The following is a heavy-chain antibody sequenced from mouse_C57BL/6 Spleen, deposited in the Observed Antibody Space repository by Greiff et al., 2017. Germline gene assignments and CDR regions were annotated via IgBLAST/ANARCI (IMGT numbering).Heavy chain of an antibody. V-gene: IGHV1-54*01. CDR3: ARGDYDYEYFDV. CDR1: GYAFTNYL. D-gene: IGHD2-4*01. J-gene: IGHJ1*03. CDR2: INPGSGGT. Sequence: QVQLKESGAELVRPGTSVKVSCKASGYAFTNYLIEWVKQRPGQGLEWIGVINPGSGGTNYNEKFKGKATLTADKSSSTAYMQLSSLTSEDSAVYFCARGDYDYEYFDVWGTGTTVTVSS.